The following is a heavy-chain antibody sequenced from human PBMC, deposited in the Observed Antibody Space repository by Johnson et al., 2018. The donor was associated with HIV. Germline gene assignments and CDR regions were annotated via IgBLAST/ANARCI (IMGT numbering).Heavy chain of an antibody. CDR1: GFTFSSYA. Sequence: VQLVESGGGVVQPVRSLRLSCVASGFTFSSYAMHWVRQAPGKGLEWVAVISYDGSNKYYADSVKGRFTISRDNSKNTLYLQMNSLRAEDTAVYYCARDSETYPHDANDIWGQGTKVTVSS. CDR2: ISYDGSNK. V-gene: IGHV3-30-3*01. J-gene: IGHJ3*02. CDR3: ARDSETYPHDANDI.